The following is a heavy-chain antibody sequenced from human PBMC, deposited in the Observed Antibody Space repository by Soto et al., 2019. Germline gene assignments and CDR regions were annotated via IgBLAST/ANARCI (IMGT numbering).Heavy chain of an antibody. CDR1: GYTFTSYD. CDR3: XXXXXXXXDY. Sequence: QVQLVQSGAEVKKPGASVKVSCKASGYTFTSYDINWVRQATGQGLEWMGWMNPNSGNTGYAQKXXXXXXXXXXXXXXXXXXXXXXXXXXXXXXXXXXXXXXXXXDYWGQGTLVTVSS. J-gene: IGHJ4*02. CDR2: MNPNSGNT. V-gene: IGHV1-8*01.